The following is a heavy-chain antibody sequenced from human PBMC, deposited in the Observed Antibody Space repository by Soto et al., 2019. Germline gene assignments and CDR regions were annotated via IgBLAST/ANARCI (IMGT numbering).Heavy chain of an antibody. J-gene: IGHJ6*04. CDR3: AADSGLVPAARSYHYSYYSTDV. V-gene: IGHV1-58*02. Sequence: SVKVSCKASGFTFTSSAMQWVRQARGQRLEWIGWIVVGSGNTNYAQKFQERVTITRDMSTSTAYMELSSLRSEDTAVYYCAADSGLVPAARSYHYSYYSTDVWGKGTSVTLSS. CDR1: GFTFTSSA. D-gene: IGHD2-2*01. CDR2: IVVGSGNT.